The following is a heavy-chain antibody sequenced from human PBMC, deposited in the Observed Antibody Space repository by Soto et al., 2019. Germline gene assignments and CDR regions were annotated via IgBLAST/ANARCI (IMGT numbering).Heavy chain of an antibody. CDR2: IYSGGYT. CDR1: GFTVSNNY. Sequence: EVQLVESGGGLIQPGGSLRLSCAVSGFTVSNNYMSWVRQAPGKGLEGVSVIYSGGYTAYGDSVKGRFTISRDNSKNTLYLQRNTPGAAAPAVDYGAPHPGGGGYWGQGTLVTVSS. D-gene: IGHD3-10*01. J-gene: IGHJ4*02. CDR3: APHPGGGGY. V-gene: IGHV3-53*01.